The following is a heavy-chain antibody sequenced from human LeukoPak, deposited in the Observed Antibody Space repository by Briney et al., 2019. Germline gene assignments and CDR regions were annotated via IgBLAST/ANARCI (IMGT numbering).Heavy chain of an antibody. J-gene: IGHJ5*02. CDR2: ISYDGSNK. V-gene: IGHV3-30-3*01. CDR1: GFTFSSYA. Sequence: GGSLRLSCAASGFTFSSYAMHWVRQAPGKGLEWVAVISYDGSNKYYADSVKGRFTISRDNSKNTLYLQMNSLRAEDTAAYYCARRAFYNWNDGWFDPWGQGTLVTVSS. CDR3: ARRAFYNWNDGWFDP. D-gene: IGHD1-20*01.